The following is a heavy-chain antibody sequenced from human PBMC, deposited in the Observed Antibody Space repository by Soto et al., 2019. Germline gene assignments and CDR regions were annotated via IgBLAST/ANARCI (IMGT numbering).Heavy chain of an antibody. Sequence: GWSLSLSCAASRFPVSSNYMSWVRQAPGKGLEWVSVIYSGGSTYYADSVKGRFTISRDNAKNSLYLQMNSLRAEDTAVYYCARDLGDYDILTGYYKGGFDYWGQGTLVTVSS. V-gene: IGHV3-53*01. CDR1: RFPVSSNY. CDR3: ARDLGDYDILTGYYKGGFDY. D-gene: IGHD3-9*01. J-gene: IGHJ4*02. CDR2: IYSGGST.